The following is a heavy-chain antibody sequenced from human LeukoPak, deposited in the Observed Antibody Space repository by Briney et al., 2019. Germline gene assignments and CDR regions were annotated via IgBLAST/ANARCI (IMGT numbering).Heavy chain of an antibody. CDR1: GFTFSSYA. D-gene: IGHD6-19*01. CDR2: ISGSGGST. CDR3: AKVRDSSGWSYY. V-gene: IGHV3-23*01. Sequence: QPGGSLRLSCAASGFTFSSYAMSLVRQAPGKGLEWVSAISGSGGSTYYADSVKGRFTISRDNSKNTLYLQMNSLRAEDTAVYYCAKVRDSSGWSYYWGQGTLVTVSS. J-gene: IGHJ4*02.